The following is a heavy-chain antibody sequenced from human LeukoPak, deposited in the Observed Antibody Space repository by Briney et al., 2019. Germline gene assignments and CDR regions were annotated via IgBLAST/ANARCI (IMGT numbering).Heavy chain of an antibody. CDR2: IYDSGGS. Sequence: PSETLSLTCSVSGGSIRGYYLSWIRQPPGKGLEWIGYIYDSGGSKYNPSHKSRVTISVDTSKNQLSLKLRDVTAADTAVYFCARDSRANWGLGRLDYWGQGTLVTVSS. D-gene: IGHD7-27*01. V-gene: IGHV4-59*01. CDR3: ARDSRANWGLGRLDY. J-gene: IGHJ4*02. CDR1: GGSIRGYY.